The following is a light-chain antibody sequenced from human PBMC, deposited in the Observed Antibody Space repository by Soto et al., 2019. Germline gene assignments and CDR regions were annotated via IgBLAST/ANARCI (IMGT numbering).Light chain of an antibody. Sequence: EIVMTQSPATLSVSPGERATLSCRADQNIYNNLAWYQQKPGQAPRLLIYHASSRATGIPARFSGSGSGTDFTLTITSLQSEDFSVYYCQQYNNWPLTFGGGTKVEIQ. CDR2: HAS. CDR1: QNIYNN. J-gene: IGKJ4*01. V-gene: IGKV3-15*01. CDR3: QQYNNWPLT.